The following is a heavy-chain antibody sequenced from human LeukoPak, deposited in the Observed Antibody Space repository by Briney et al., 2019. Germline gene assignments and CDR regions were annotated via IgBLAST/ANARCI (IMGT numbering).Heavy chain of an antibody. V-gene: IGHV3-74*01. CDR3: ARENPPGLPKKALH. Sequence: GGSLRLSCAASGFAFSNYWMHWVRQAPGKGLVLVSRINGDGSSTSYADSVKGRFTISRDNAKNTLYLQMNSPRAEDTAVYYCARENPPGLPKKALHWGQGTLVTVSS. CDR2: INGDGSST. CDR1: GFAFSNYW. J-gene: IGHJ4*02.